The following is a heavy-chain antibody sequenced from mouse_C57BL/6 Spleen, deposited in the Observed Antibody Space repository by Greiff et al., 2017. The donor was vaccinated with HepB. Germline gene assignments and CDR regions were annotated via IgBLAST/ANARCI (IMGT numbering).Heavy chain of an antibody. CDR1: GFSFNTYA. V-gene: IGHV10-1*01. Sequence: DVMLVESGGGLVQPKGSLKLSCAASGFSFNTYAMNWVRQAPGKGLEWVARIRSKSNNYATYYADSVKDRFTISRDESESMLYLQMNNLKTEDTAMYYCVRPYYGSSYGFAYWGQGTLVTVSA. CDR2: IRSKSNNYAT. CDR3: VRPYYGSSYGFAY. J-gene: IGHJ3*01. D-gene: IGHD1-1*01.